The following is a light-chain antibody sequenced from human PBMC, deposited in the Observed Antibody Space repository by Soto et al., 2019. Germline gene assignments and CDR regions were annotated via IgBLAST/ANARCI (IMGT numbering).Light chain of an antibody. CDR1: SSDVGGYNY. Sequence: QSALTQPRSVSGSPGQSVTISCTGTSSDVGGYNYVSWYQQHPGKPPKLMIYDVSKRPSGVPDRFSGSKSGNTASLTISGLQAEDEADYYCCSYAGSYTFEVFGTGTKVTVL. V-gene: IGLV2-11*01. CDR2: DVS. CDR3: CSYAGSYTFEV. J-gene: IGLJ1*01.